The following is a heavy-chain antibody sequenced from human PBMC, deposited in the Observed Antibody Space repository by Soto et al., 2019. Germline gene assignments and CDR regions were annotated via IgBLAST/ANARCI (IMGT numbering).Heavy chain of an antibody. D-gene: IGHD6-13*01. V-gene: IGHV1-3*01. J-gene: IGHJ4*02. Sequence: ASVTVSCKASGYTFTSYAMHWVRQAHGQRLEWMGWINAGNGNTKYSQKFQGRVTITRDTSASTAYMELSSLRSEDTAVYYCARDFFRHSSSWDPFDYWGQGTLVTVSS. CDR1: GYTFTSYA. CDR2: INAGNGNT. CDR3: ARDFFRHSSSWDPFDY.